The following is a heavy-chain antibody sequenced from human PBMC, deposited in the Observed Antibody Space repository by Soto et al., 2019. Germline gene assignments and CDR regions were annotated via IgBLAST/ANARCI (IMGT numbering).Heavy chain of an antibody. CDR1: GFTFSSYG. J-gene: IGHJ4*02. Sequence: GGSLRLSCAASGFTFSSYGMHWVRQAPGKGLEWVAVIWYDGNNKYYTESVNGRFTISRDNSKNTLYLQMNSLRDEDTAVYFCARDPSRFCISSTCHGRFDYWGQGTLVTVSS. CDR3: ARDPSRFCISSTCHGRFDY. D-gene: IGHD2-2*01. V-gene: IGHV3-33*01. CDR2: IWYDGNNK.